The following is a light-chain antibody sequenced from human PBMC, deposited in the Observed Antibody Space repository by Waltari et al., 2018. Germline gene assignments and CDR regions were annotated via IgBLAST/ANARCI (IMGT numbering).Light chain of an antibody. CDR1: NIGTKS. CDR2: YDS. J-gene: IGLJ1*01. V-gene: IGLV3-21*01. CDR3: QVWDANNEPGL. Sequence: VLTQPPSVSVAPGETARITCGGNNIGTKSVHWYRQKPGQAPVLVISYDSDRPSGIPERFSGSNSGDTATLTISRVEAGDEADYYCQVWDANNEPGLFGTGTEVTV.